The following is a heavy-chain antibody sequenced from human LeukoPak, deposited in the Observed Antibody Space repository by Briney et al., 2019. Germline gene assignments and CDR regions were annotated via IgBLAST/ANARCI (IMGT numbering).Heavy chain of an antibody. CDR3: ARVRSYTRYYYYYMDV. CDR2: IYYSGST. CDR1: GGSISSYY. J-gene: IGHJ6*03. Sequence: MPSETLSLTCTVSGGSISSYYWNWIRLPPGKGLEWIGYIYYSGSTNYNPSLKSRVSISVDTSKNQFSLKLSSVTAADTAVYYCARVRSYTRYYYYYMDVWGKGTTVTISS. V-gene: IGHV4-59*01. D-gene: IGHD3-16*02.